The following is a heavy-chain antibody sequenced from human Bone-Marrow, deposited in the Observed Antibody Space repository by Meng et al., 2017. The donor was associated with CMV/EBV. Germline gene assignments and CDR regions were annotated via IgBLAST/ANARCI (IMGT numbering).Heavy chain of an antibody. D-gene: IGHD3-10*01. V-gene: IGHV4-4*02. J-gene: IGHJ5*02. CDR1: GGSISSSHW. Sequence: CGGSISSSHWWSWVRQPPGKGLEWIGEIWHSGSTNYNPSLKSRVTISVDKSKNEFSLRLSSVTAADTAVYYCARDYYGSGTRFDPWGQGTPVTVSS. CDR3: ARDYYGSGTRFDP. CDR2: IWHSGST.